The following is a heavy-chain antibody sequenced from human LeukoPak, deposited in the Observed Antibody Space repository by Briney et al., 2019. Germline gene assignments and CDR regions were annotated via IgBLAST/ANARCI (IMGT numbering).Heavy chain of an antibody. Sequence: PGGSLRLSCAASGFTFSSYAMHWVRQAPGKGLEWVAVISYDGSNKYYADSVKGRFTISRDNSKNTLYLQMNSLRAEDTAVYYCAREEYSSSSMGDYWGQGTLVTVSS. D-gene: IGHD6-6*01. CDR2: ISYDGSNK. CDR1: GFTFSSYA. CDR3: AREEYSSSSMGDY. J-gene: IGHJ4*02. V-gene: IGHV3-30*07.